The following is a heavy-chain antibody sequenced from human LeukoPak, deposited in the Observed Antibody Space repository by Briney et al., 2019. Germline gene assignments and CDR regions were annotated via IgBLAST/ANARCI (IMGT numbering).Heavy chain of an antibody. CDR3: ARDPSSMLTGPDALDI. CDR2: ISSNGGST. Sequence: GGSLRLSCAASGFTFSSYAMHWVRQAPGKGLEYVSDISSNGGSTYYANSVKGRFTISRDNSKNTLYLQMGSLRAEDMAVYYCARDPSSMLTGPDALDIWGQGTMVTVSS. J-gene: IGHJ3*02. V-gene: IGHV3-64*01. D-gene: IGHD2-8*01. CDR1: GFTFSSYA.